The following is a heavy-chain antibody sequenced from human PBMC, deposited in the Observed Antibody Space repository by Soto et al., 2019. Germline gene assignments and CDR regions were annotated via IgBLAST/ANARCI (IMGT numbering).Heavy chain of an antibody. J-gene: IGHJ1*01. CDR3: ARHGSNTGSYSEYFKH. CDR2: IYYSGNT. Sequence: PSETLSLTCTVSGGSISSSIYYWGWLRQPPGKEMEWIGSIYYSGNTYYSPSLESRVTISVDTSKNQFSLNLNSVTAADTAVFFCARHGSNTGSYSEYFKHWGQCSLVTVSS. CDR1: GGSISSSIYY. V-gene: IGHV4-39*01. D-gene: IGHD1-26*01.